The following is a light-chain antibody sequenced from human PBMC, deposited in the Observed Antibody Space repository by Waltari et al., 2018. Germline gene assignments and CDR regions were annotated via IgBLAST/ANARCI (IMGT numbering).Light chain of an antibody. CDR3: QQYYITPLS. CDR1: QSVFYSSDKRKY. Sequence: DIVMTQSPDSLAVSLGERATINCKSSQSVFYSSDKRKYLAWYQQKPGQPPNLLIYWASTRESGVPDRFSGSGSGTDFTLTISSLQAEDVAVYYCQQYYITPLSFGGGTKLEIK. J-gene: IGKJ4*01. V-gene: IGKV4-1*01. CDR2: WAS.